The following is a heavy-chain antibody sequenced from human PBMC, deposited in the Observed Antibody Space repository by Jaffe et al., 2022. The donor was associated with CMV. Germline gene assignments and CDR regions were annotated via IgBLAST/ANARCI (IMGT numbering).Heavy chain of an antibody. CDR3: AKDINPYYYDREEESDAFDI. Sequence: EVQLVESGGGLVQPGRSLRLSCAASGFTFDDYAMHWVRQAPGKGLEWVSGISWNSGSIGYADSVKGRFTISRDNAKNSLYLQMNSLRAEDTALYYCAKDINPYYYDREEESDAFDIWGQGTMVTVSS. CDR2: ISWNSGSI. D-gene: IGHD3-22*01. V-gene: IGHV3-9*01. J-gene: IGHJ3*02. CDR1: GFTFDDYA.